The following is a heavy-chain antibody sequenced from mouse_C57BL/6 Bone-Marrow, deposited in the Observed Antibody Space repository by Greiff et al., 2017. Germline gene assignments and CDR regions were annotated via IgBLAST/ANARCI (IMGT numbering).Heavy chain of an antibody. Sequence: VKLQESGAELARPGASVKLSCKASGYTFTSYGISWVKQRTGQGLEWIGEIYPRSGNTYYNEKFKGKATLTADKSSSTAYMELRSLTSEDSAVYFCARRGYYGNPEAWFAYWGQGTLVTVSA. J-gene: IGHJ3*01. CDR2: IYPRSGNT. V-gene: IGHV1-81*01. CDR1: GYTFTSYG. CDR3: ARRGYYGNPEAWFAY. D-gene: IGHD2-1*01.